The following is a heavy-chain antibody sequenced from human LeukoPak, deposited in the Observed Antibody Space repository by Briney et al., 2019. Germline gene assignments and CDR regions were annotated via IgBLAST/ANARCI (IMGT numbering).Heavy chain of an antibody. J-gene: IGHJ4*02. V-gene: IGHV3-48*04. CDR3: ARDYDRSGYYIDLDY. Sequence: GGSLRLSCAASGFTFSSCSVNWVRQAPGKGLEWVSYISGSSSSIKYADSVKGRFTISRDNAKNSLYLQMNSLRAEDTAVYYCARDYDRSGYYIDLDYWGQGTLVTVSS. D-gene: IGHD3-22*01. CDR2: ISGSSSSI. CDR1: GFTFSSCS.